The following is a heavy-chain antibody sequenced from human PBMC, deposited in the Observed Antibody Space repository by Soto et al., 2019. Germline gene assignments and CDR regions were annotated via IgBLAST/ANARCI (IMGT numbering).Heavy chain of an antibody. CDR2: IYDSGST. V-gene: IGHV4-30-4*01. J-gene: IGHJ4*02. CDR3: ARGLSGDKVDS. CDR1: GGSISSGDYY. Sequence: QVQLQESGPGLVKPSQTLSLTCTIAGGSISSGDYYWSWIRQPPGKGLEWIGHIYDSGSTYNNPSLNSRVTKSIDPSENQFSLNLRSVTAADTAVYYCARGLSGDKVDSWGQGTLVTVSS. D-gene: IGHD1-1*01.